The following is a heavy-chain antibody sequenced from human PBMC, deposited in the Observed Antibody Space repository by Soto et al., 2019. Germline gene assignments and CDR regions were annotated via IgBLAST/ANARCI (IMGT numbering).Heavy chain of an antibody. CDR1: GYTLTELS. CDR2: FDPEDGET. V-gene: IGHV1-24*01. CDR3: ATDLLPSCSSTSCYFY. D-gene: IGHD2-2*01. Sequence: ASVKVSCKVSGYTLTELSMHWVRQAPGKGLEWMGGFDPEDGETIYAQKFQGRVTMTEDTSTDTAYMELSSLRSEATAVYYCATDLLPSCSSTSCYFYWGQGTLVTVSS. J-gene: IGHJ4*02.